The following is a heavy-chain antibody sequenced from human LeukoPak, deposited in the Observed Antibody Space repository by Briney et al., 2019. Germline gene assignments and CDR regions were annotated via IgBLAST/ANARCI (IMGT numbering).Heavy chain of an antibody. CDR2: ISYDGRNK. J-gene: IGHJ4*02. CDR1: GLSFSSSG. CDR3: AKVHDSSGYYFDY. D-gene: IGHD3-22*01. Sequence: GGSLRLSCAASGLSFSSSGMHWVRQAPGKGLEWVAVISYDGRNKYYADSVKGRFTISRDNSKNTLYLEMNSLRAEDTAVYYCAKVHDSSGYYFDYWGQGTLVTVSS. V-gene: IGHV3-30*18.